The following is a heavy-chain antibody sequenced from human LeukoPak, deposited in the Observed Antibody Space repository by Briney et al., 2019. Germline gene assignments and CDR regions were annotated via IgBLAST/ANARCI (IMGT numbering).Heavy chain of an antibody. CDR1: GFSFSSYA. CDR2: ILASGSPT. Sequence: GGSLRLSCAAYGFSFSSYAMSWVRQAPGKGLQWVANILASGSPTYYADSVKGRFIISRDNSKNTVYLQMNSLRVEDTAIYYCAKDLRPDGVDNFDHWGQGILVTVSS. J-gene: IGHJ4*02. V-gene: IGHV3-23*01. D-gene: IGHD2-8*01. CDR3: AKDLRPDGVDNFDH.